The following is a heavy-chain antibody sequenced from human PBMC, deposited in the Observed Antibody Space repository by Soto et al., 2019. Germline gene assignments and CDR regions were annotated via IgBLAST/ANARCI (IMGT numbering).Heavy chain of an antibody. CDR2: MYYSGST. Sequence: QLQLQESGPGLVKPSETLSLTCSVSGGSISSSGYYWGWVRQPPGKGLEWIGSMYYSGSTYYNPSLKSRVTVSVDTSKNQFSLKLSSVTAADTAVYYCAITSQASPVDYWGQGTLVTVSS. V-gene: IGHV4-39*01. CDR1: GGSISSSGYY. CDR3: AITSQASPVDY. J-gene: IGHJ4*02.